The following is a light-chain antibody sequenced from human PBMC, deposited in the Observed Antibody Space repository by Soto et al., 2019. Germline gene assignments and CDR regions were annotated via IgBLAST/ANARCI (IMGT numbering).Light chain of an antibody. V-gene: IGLV1-40*01. J-gene: IGLJ1*01. Sequence: QSVLTQPPSVSGAPGQRITISCTGSSSNIGAGYPVHWYQQLPGTAPKLLIFGNTIRPSGVPDRFSGSRSGLAITGLQAEDEADSYCQSYDSSLSGYVFGTGTKVTVL. CDR2: GNT. CDR1: SSNIGAGYP. CDR3: QSYDSSLSGYV.